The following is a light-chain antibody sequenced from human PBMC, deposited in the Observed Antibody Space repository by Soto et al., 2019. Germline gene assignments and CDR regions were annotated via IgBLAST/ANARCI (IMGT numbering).Light chain of an antibody. CDR3: QQYTNWHPNT. V-gene: IGKV3-15*01. CDR1: QRVYSN. Sequence: ERLMTQSPDTLSVSPGESATLSCMAIQRVYSNLAWYQQRPCQAPRLLIYGASTRATGVPARFSGRGSGTEFTLTISSLQYEDFAVYYCQQYTNWHPNTFGQGTRLEIK. J-gene: IGKJ5*01. CDR2: GAS.